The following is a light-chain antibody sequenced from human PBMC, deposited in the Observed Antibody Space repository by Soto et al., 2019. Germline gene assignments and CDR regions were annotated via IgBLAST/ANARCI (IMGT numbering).Light chain of an antibody. Sequence: EMVLTQSPGTLSLSPGERATLSCRASQRVSSSYLAWYQQKPGQAPRLLIYGASSRATGIPDRFSGSGSGKDFTLTISRLEPEDFAVYYRQQYGTFGQGTK. CDR3: QQYGT. J-gene: IGKJ1*01. CDR1: QRVSSSY. CDR2: GAS. V-gene: IGKV3-20*01.